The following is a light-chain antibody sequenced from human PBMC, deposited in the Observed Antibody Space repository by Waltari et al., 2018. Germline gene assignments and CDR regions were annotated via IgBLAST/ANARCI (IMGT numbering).Light chain of an antibody. CDR2: AAS. J-gene: IGKJ4*01. V-gene: IGKV1-9*01. Sequence: DIQLTQSPSFLSASVGDRVTITCRVSQGISSYLAWYQQKPGKAPKLLIYAASTLQSGVTSRFSGSGSGTEFTLTISSLQPEDFATYYCQQLNSYLSLTFGGGTKVEIK. CDR3: QQLNSYLSLT. CDR1: QGISSY.